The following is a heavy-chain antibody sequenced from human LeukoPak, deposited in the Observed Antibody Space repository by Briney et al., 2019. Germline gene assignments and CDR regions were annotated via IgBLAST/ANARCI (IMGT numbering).Heavy chain of an antibody. CDR1: GFTFGDYY. J-gene: IGHJ4*02. D-gene: IGHD6-13*01. CDR2: ISSSSSYT. CDR3: ARLAAAGYYFDY. Sequence: GGSLRLSCAASGFTFGDYYMSWIRQAPGKGLEWVSYISSSSSYTNYADSVKGRFTISRDNAKNSLYLQMNSLRAEDTAVYYCARLAAAGYYFDYWGQGTLVTVSS. V-gene: IGHV3-11*06.